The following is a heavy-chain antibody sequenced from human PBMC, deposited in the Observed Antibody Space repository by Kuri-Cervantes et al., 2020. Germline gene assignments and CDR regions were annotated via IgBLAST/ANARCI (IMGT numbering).Heavy chain of an antibody. CDR2: ISGSGNT. CDR1: GGSINSGNYY. V-gene: IGHV4-61*02. CDR3: ARRTWGNYYFDY. J-gene: IGHJ4*02. Sequence: SETLSLTCTVSGGSINSGNYYWSWIRQPAGKGLEWIGRISGSGNTNYNPSLKSRVTISVDTSKNQFSLKLTSVTAADTAVYYCARRTWGNYYFDYWGQGTLVTVSS. D-gene: IGHD3-16*01.